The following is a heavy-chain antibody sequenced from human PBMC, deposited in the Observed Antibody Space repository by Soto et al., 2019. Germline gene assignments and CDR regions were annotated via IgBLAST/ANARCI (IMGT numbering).Heavy chain of an antibody. V-gene: IGHV3-33*01. Sequence: GGSLRLSCAASGFTFSSYGMHWVRQAPGKGLEWVAVIWYDGSNKYYADSVKGRFTISRDNSKNTLYLQMNSLRAEDTAVYYCARDRFGGGPNQYGDYGGDYGMDVWGQGTTVTVSS. D-gene: IGHD4-17*01. CDR3: ARDRFGGGPNQYGDYGGDYGMDV. CDR1: GFTFSSYG. J-gene: IGHJ6*02. CDR2: IWYDGSNK.